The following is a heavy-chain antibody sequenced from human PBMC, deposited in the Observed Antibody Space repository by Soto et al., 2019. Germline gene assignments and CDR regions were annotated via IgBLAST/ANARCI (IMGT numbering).Heavy chain of an antibody. CDR2: ISSSSTI. Sequence: EVQLVESGGGLVQPGGSLRLSCAASGFTFSSYSMNWVRQAPGKGLEWVSYISSSSTIYYADSVKGRFTISRDNAKNSLYLQMNSLRDEDTAVYYCACLGYDSSGYACCGQGTLVTVSS. CDR3: ACLGYDSSGYAC. J-gene: IGHJ4*02. V-gene: IGHV3-48*02. CDR1: GFTFSSYS. D-gene: IGHD3-22*01.